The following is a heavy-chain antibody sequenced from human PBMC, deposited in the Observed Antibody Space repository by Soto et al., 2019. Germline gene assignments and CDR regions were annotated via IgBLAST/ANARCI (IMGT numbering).Heavy chain of an antibody. V-gene: IGHV2-5*01. D-gene: IGHD3-10*01. CDR1: GFPLSTSGVG. CDR3: AHSPHANLLWFGAREQGFDP. Sequence: SGPTLVNPTQTLTLTCTFSGFPLSTSGVGVGWIRQPPGKALEWLALIYWNDDKRYSPSLKSRLTITKDTSKNQVVLTMTNMDPVDTATYYCAHSPHANLLWFGAREQGFDPWGQGTLVTVSS. J-gene: IGHJ5*02. CDR2: IYWNDDK.